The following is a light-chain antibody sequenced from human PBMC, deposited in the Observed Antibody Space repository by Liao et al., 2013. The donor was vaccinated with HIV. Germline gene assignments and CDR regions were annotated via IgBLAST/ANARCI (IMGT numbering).Light chain of an antibody. V-gene: IGLV3-1*01. CDR3: QAWDSSTASYV. J-gene: IGLJ1*01. CDR1: KLGDKY. CDR2: QDT. Sequence: SYELTQPPSVSVSPGQTASITCSGDKLGDKYVSWYQQKPGQSPVLVIYQDTKRPSGIPERFSGSNSGNTATLTISGTQAMDEADYYCQAWDSSTASYVFGTGTKVTVL.